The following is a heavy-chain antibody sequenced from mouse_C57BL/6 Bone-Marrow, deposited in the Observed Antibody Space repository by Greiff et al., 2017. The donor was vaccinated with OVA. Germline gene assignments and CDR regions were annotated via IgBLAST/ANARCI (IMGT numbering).Heavy chain of an antibody. CDR1: EYEFPSHD. Sequence: EVMLVESGGGLVKPGGSLKLSCESNEYEFPSHDMSWVRKTPEKRLELVAAINSDGGSTYYPDTMERRFIISRDNTKKTLYLQMSSLRSEDTALYYCARHEEGGYAMDYWGQGTSVTVSS. V-gene: IGHV5-2*01. J-gene: IGHJ4*01. CDR3: ARHEEGGYAMDY. CDR2: INSDGGST.